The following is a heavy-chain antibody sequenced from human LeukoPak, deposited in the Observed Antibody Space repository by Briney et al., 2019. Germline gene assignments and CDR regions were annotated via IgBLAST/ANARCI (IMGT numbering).Heavy chain of an antibody. CDR2: INHSGST. Sequence: SETLSLTCAVYGGSFSGYYWSWIRQPPGKGLELIGEINHSGSTNYNPSLKSRVTISVDTSKNQFSLKLSSVTAADTAVYYCARGPSRRWSGYWDFDYWGQGTLVTVSS. CDR3: ARGPSRRWSGYWDFDY. V-gene: IGHV4-34*01. CDR1: GGSFSGYY. D-gene: IGHD3-3*01. J-gene: IGHJ4*02.